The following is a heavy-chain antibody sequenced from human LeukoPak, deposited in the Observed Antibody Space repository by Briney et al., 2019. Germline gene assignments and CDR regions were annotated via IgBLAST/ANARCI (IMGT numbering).Heavy chain of an antibody. J-gene: IGHJ4*02. V-gene: IGHV3-7*01. D-gene: IGHD2-15*01. CDR1: GFTLSDYW. Sequence: GGSLRLSCAASGFTLSDYWMTWVRQAPGKGLEWVANIRQDGSEKYHVDSVKGRFTISRDNAKNSVYLQMNSLRAEDTAVYYCARISCSRSSCYGVYDYWGQGSLVTVSS. CDR3: ARISCSRSSCYGVYDY. CDR2: IRQDGSEK.